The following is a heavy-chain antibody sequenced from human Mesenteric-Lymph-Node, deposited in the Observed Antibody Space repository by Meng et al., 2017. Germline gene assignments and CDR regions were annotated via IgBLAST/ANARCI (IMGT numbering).Heavy chain of an antibody. J-gene: IGHJ6*02. Sequence: ASVKVSCKASGYTFTSYGISWVRQAPGQGLEWMGWISAYNGNTNYAQKLQGRVTMTTDTSTSTAYMELRSLGSDDTAVYYCARVLGGNSPSYYYYGMDVWGQGTTVTVSS. CDR2: ISAYNGNT. D-gene: IGHD4-23*01. CDR1: GYTFTSYG. CDR3: ARVLGGNSPSYYYYGMDV. V-gene: IGHV1-18*01.